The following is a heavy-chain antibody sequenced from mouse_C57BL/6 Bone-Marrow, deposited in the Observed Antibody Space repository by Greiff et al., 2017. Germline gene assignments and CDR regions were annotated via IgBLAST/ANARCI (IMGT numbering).Heavy chain of an antibody. CDR1: GYTFTSYW. CDR3: ARAWAY. J-gene: IGHJ3*01. CDR2: IDPSDSYT. V-gene: IGHV1-59*01. Sequence: QVQLQQPGAELVRPGTSVKLSCKASGYTFTSYWMHWVKQRPGQGLEWIGVIDPSDSYTNYNQKFKGKATLTVDTSSSTAYIQLSSLTSEDSAVYYCARAWAYWGQGTLVTVSA.